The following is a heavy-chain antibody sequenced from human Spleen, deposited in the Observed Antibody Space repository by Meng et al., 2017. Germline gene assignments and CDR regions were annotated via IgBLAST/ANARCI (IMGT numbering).Heavy chain of an antibody. CDR2: INHSGST. CDR1: GGSISSGGYY. V-gene: IGHV4-31*03. D-gene: IGHD4-11*01. Sequence: QVQLQESGPGLVKPSQTLSLTCTVSGGSISSGGYYWSWIRQPPGKGLEWIGEINHSGSTNYNPSLKSRVTISVDTSKNQFSLKLSSVTAADTAVYYCARGGMSPTVMSDYWGQGTLVTVSS. CDR3: ARGGMSPTVMSDY. J-gene: IGHJ4*02.